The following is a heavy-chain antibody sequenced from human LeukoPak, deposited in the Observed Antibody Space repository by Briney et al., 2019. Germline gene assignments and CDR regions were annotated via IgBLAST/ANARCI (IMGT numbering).Heavy chain of an antibody. CDR1: GFTFSSYW. CDR3: ARAPGEGWFDP. Sequence: PGGSLRLSCAASGFTFSSYWMIWVRQAPGKGLEWVASLKQDGSEKYYVDSVKGRFTISRDNAKNSLYLQMNSLRAEDTALYYCARAPGEGWFDPWGQGTLVTVSS. CDR2: LKQDGSEK. V-gene: IGHV3-7*01. D-gene: IGHD4-17*01. J-gene: IGHJ5*02.